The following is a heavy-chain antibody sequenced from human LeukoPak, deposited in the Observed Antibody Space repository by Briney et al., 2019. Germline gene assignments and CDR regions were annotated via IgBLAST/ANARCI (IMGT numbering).Heavy chain of an antibody. V-gene: IGHV1-18*04. CDR3: ARWYCSSTSCYAGAFDM. CDR1: GYIFTNYG. Sequence: ASVKVFCKASGYIFTNYGISGARQAPGQGLEGMVWISPYNDYTNYAQKLQGRVTMTTDTSTSTGYMELRSLRSDDTAVYYCARWYCSSTSCYAGAFDMWGQGTMVTVSS. CDR2: ISPYNDYT. J-gene: IGHJ3*02. D-gene: IGHD2-2*01.